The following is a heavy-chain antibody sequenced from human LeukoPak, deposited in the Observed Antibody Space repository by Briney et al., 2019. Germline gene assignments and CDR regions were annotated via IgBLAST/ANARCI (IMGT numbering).Heavy chain of an antibody. J-gene: IGHJ4*02. V-gene: IGHV4-39*01. CDR1: GGSISSSSYY. CDR3: ARRGHSSGYVDY. CDR2: IYYSGST. D-gene: IGHD3-22*01. Sequence: SETLSLTCTVSGGSISSSSYYWGWIRQPPGKGLEWIGSIYYSGSTYYNPSLKSRVTISVDTSKNQFSLKLSSVTAADTAVYYCARRGHSSGYVDYWGQGTLVTVSS.